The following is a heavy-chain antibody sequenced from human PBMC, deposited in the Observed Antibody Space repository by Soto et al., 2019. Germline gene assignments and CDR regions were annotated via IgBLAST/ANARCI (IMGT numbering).Heavy chain of an antibody. CDR2: INPSGGST. D-gene: IGHD5-18*01. J-gene: IGHJ6*01. Sequence: QVQLVQSGAEVKKPGASVKVSCKASGYTFTSYYMHWVRQAPGQGLEWMGIINPSGGSTSYAQKFHDRVSMTXXRXAXXGDMELSSLRSEDTAMYDCARDGWLTKYYYYGMDVWVQGTTGTVSA. V-gene: IGHV1-46*01. CDR3: ARDGWLTKYYYYGMDV. CDR1: GYTFTSYY.